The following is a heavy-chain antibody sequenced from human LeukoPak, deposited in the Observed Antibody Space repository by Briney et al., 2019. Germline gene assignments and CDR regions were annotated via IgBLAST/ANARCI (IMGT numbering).Heavy chain of an antibody. V-gene: IGHV1-69*13. D-gene: IGHD4-17*01. J-gene: IGHJ1*01. CDR2: IIPIFGTA. Sequence: GASVKVSCKACGGTFSSYAFSWVRPAPGQGLEWMGGIIPIFGTANYAQNFQGRVTITAEESTSTAYMELSSLRSEDTAVYYCAGSTVTRLAEYFQHWGQGTLVTVSS. CDR3: AGSTVTRLAEYFQH. CDR1: GGTFSSYA.